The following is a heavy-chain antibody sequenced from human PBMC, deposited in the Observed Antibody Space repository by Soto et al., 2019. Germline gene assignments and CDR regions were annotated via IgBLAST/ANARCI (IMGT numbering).Heavy chain of an antibody. V-gene: IGHV4-31*03. Sequence: QVQLQESDPGLVKPSQTLSLSGTVSGGSISSGGYYWSWIRQHPGKGLEWIGYIYYSGSTYYNPSHKSRVTISVDTSKNQFSLKLSSVTAADTAVYYCARGYDSSGYYNPFDYWGQGTLVTVSS. CDR3: ARGYDSSGYYNPFDY. CDR1: GGSISSGGYY. J-gene: IGHJ4*02. CDR2: IYYSGST. D-gene: IGHD3-22*01.